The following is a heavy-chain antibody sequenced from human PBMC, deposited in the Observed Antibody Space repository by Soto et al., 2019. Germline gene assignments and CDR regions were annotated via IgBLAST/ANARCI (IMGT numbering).Heavy chain of an antibody. CDR1: GFTFGAHA. J-gene: IGHJ4*02. CDR3: ARSGKRWLQWGGIFDS. V-gene: IGHV3-30-3*01. Sequence: QVQLVESGGGVVQPGGSLRLSCAPSGFTFGAHAMHWVRQAPGKGLEWVAAISYDGSNRYHADSVKGRYTISRDNSKNTLFLQMTSLRLEDTAGYYCARSGKRWLQWGGIFDSWGQGTLVTVSS. CDR2: ISYDGSNR. D-gene: IGHD4-4*01.